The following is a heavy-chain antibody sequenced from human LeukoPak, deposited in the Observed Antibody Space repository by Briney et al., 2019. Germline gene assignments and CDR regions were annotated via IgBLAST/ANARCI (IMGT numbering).Heavy chain of an antibody. J-gene: IGHJ4*02. Sequence: GGSLRLSCAASGFTFSSYAMSWVRQAPGKGLERVSAISGCGGSTYYADSVKGRFTISRDNSKNTLYLQMNSLRAEDTAVYYCAKQPSRPGYSSGWYYFDYWGQGTLVTVSS. V-gene: IGHV3-23*01. D-gene: IGHD6-19*01. CDR3: AKQPSRPGYSSGWYYFDY. CDR2: ISGCGGST. CDR1: GFTFSSYA.